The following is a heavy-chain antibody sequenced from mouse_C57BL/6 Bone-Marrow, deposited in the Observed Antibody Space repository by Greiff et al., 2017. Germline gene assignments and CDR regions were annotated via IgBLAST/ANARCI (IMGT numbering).Heavy chain of an antibody. D-gene: IGHD2-4*01. CDR1: GYTFTSYW. V-gene: IGHV1-55*01. Sequence: VQLQQSGAELVKPGASVKMSCKASGYTFTSYWITWVKQRPGQGLAWIGDIYPGSGSTNYNEKFKSKATLTVDTSSSTAYMQLSSLTSEDSAVYDCAREVYEYDAVWYFDVWGTGTTVTVSS. CDR3: AREVYEYDAVWYFDV. J-gene: IGHJ1*03. CDR2: IYPGSGST.